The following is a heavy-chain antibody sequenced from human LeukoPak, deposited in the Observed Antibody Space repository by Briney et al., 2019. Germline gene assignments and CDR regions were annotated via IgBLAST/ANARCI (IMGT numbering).Heavy chain of an antibody. J-gene: IGHJ5*02. D-gene: IGHD2-2*02. CDR2: IYTSGST. CDR1: SGSINSYY. CDR3: ARGGGYCSSTSCYTGKTPFDP. Sequence: SETLSLTCTVSSGSINSYYWSWIRQPAGKGLEWIGRIYTSGSTNYNPSLKSRVTMSVDTSKNQFSLKLSSVTAADTAVYYCARGGGYCSSTSCYTGKTPFDPWGQGTLVTVSS. V-gene: IGHV4-4*07.